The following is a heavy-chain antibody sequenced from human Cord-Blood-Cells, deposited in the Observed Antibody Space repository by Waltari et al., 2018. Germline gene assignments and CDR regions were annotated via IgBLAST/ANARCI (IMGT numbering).Heavy chain of an antibody. D-gene: IGHD2-2*01. CDR3: ARGFIDIVVVPAEWNWFDP. CDR2: INHSGRT. V-gene: IGHV4-34*01. CDR1: GGSFSGYY. Sequence: QVQLQQWGAGLLKPSETLSLTCAVYGGSFSGYYWSWIRKPPGKGLEWMGEINHSGRTNYNPSLKSRVTISVDTSKNQFSLKLSSVTAADTAVYYCARGFIDIVVVPAEWNWFDPWGQGTLVTVSS. J-gene: IGHJ5*02.